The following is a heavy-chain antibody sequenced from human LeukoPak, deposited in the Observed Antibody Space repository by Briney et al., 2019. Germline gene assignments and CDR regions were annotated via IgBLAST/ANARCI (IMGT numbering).Heavy chain of an antibody. CDR3: TRSDGYGLIRI. CDR1: GDSIIGYY. D-gene: IGHD3-22*01. V-gene: IGHV4-39*07. Sequence: SETLSLTCSVSGDSIIGYYWGWIRQPPGKGLEWIGNIYYTGNTYYNSSLKSRVTISLDTSKNQFSLKVISMTAADTAAYYCTRSDGYGLIRICGRGTMVTVSS. J-gene: IGHJ3*02. CDR2: IYYTGNT.